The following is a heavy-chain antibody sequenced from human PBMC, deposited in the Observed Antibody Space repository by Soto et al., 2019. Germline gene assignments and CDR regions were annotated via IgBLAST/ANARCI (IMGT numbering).Heavy chain of an antibody. CDR3: ARDYSSGWSYYYYYGMDV. Sequence: QVQLVESGGGVVQPGRSLRLSCAASGFTFSSYGMHWVRQAPGKGLEWVAVIWYDGSNKYYADSVKGRFTISRDNSKNTLFLQKNSLRAEETAVYYCARDYSSGWSYYYYYGMDVWGQGTTVTVSS. CDR2: IWYDGSNK. D-gene: IGHD6-19*01. V-gene: IGHV3-33*01. CDR1: GFTFSSYG. J-gene: IGHJ6*02.